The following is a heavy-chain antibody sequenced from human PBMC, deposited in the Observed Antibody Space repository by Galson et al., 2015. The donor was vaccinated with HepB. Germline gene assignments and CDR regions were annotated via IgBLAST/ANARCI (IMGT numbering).Heavy chain of an antibody. CDR2: ISSSSTI. V-gene: IGHV3-48*02. CDR1: GFTFSSYS. D-gene: IGHD2-15*01. J-gene: IGHJ5*02. Sequence: SLRLSCAASGFTFSSYSMNWVRQAPGKGLEWVSYISSSSTIYYADSVKGRFTISRDNAKNSLYLQMNSLRDEDTAVYYCARDYNPDIVVVVAAVDPRNWFDPWGQGTLVTVSS. CDR3: ARDYNPDIVVVVAAVDPRNWFDP.